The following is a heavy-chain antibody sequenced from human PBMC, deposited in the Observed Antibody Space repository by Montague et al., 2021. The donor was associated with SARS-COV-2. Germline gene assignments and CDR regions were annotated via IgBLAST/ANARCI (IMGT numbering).Heavy chain of an antibody. J-gene: IGHJ3*02. Sequence: SETLSLTCTVSGGSVNSGSYSWDWIRQPPGKGLEWIGSIHYSGSTSYNPSLKSRDTISIDTSKNHFSLRVNSVTAADSAVYFCARRPGASYYVFWSGGFDIWGQGTMVTVS. CDR1: GGSVNSGSYS. V-gene: IGHV4-39*01. D-gene: IGHD3-3*01. CDR3: ARRPGASYYVFWSGGFDI. CDR2: IHYSGST.